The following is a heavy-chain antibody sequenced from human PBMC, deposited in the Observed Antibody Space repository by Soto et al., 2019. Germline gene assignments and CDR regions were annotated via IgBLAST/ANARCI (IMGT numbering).Heavy chain of an antibody. D-gene: IGHD4-17*01. CDR2: INSRTGAT. Sequence: QVQLVQSGTEVKMPGASVKVSCKASGYTFTGYYMHWVLQVPGQGLEWMGWINSRTGATNYAQKFQGWVTMTRDTSISTAYMEVSRLKSDDTAVYYCARDGGEYGDYDYWGQGTLVTVSS. CDR3: ARDGGEYGDYDY. V-gene: IGHV1-2*04. J-gene: IGHJ4*02. CDR1: GYTFTGYY.